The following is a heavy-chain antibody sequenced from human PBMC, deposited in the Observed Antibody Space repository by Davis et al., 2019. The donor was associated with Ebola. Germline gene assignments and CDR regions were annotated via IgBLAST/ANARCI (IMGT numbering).Heavy chain of an antibody. V-gene: IGHV1-2*06. Sequence: ASVKVSCKASGYTFTGYYMHWVRQAPGQGLEWMGRINPNSGGTNYAQKFQGRVTITADESTSTAYMELSSLRSEDTAVYYCARGGGEQWLILNREEAIDYWGQGTLVTVSS. CDR1: GYTFTGYY. J-gene: IGHJ4*02. D-gene: IGHD6-19*01. CDR3: ARGGGEQWLILNREEAIDY. CDR2: INPNSGGT.